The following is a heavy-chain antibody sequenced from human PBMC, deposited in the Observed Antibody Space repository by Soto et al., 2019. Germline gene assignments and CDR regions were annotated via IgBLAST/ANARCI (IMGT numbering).Heavy chain of an antibody. V-gene: IGHV4-31*03. Sequence: SETLSLTCTVSGGSITSGGYYWSWIRQHPGKGLEWIGYIYYSGFTYYNPSLKSRVTISVDTSKNQFSLKLTSVTAADTAVYYCARDKITGLFDYWGQGTQVTVSS. CDR3: ARDKITGLFDY. CDR1: GGSITSGGYY. J-gene: IGHJ4*02. CDR2: IYYSGFT. D-gene: IGHD2-8*02.